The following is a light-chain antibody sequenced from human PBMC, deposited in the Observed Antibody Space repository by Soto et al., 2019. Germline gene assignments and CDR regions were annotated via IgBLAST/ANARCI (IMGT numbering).Light chain of an antibody. J-gene: IGKJ1*01. CDR1: QSVSTW. Sequence: DIQMTQSPSTLSASVGDRVTITCRASQSVSTWLAWFQQKPGKAPKVLIYKASNLETGVPSRFSGRGAGTEFTLTISSLQPDDFAPYYGQQYYDHSWTFGQGTKVESK. V-gene: IGKV1-5*03. CDR2: KAS. CDR3: QQYYDHSWT.